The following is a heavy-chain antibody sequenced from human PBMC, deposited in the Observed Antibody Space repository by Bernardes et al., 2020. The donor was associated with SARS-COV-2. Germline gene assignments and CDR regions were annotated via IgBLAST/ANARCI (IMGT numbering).Heavy chain of an antibody. V-gene: IGHV4-59*01. CDR2: IYYSGST. J-gene: IGHJ3*02. Sequence: SETLSLTCTVSGGSISSYYWSWIQQPPGKGLEWIGYIYYSGSTNYNPSLKSRVTISVDTSKNQFSLKLSSVTAADTAVYYCARDQLAVAGTGAFDIWGQGTMVTVSS. CDR1: GGSISSYY. D-gene: IGHD6-19*01. CDR3: ARDQLAVAGTGAFDI.